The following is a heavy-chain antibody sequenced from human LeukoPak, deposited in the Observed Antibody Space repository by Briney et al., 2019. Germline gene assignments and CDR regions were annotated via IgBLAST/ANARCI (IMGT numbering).Heavy chain of an antibody. CDR2: ISWNSGSI. J-gene: IGHJ6*04. D-gene: IGHD3-10*02. CDR1: GFTFDDYA. CDR3: AELGITMIGGV. Sequence: GGSLRLSCATSGFTFDDYAMHWVRQAPGKGLEWVSGISWNSGSIGYADSVKGRFTISRDNAKNSLYLQMNSLRAEDTAVYYCAELGITMIGGVWGKGTTVTISS. V-gene: IGHV3-9*01.